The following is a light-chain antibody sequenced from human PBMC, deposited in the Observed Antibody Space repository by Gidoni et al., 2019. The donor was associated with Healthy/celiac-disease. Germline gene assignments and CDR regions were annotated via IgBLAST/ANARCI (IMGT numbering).Light chain of an antibody. J-gene: IGKJ2*01. CDR1: QSVSSY. Sequence: IVVTQSPATLSLSPGERATLPCRASQSVSSYLAWYQQKPGQAPRLLIYDASNRATGIPARFSGSGSGTDFTLTISSREPEDFAVYYCQQRSNWTPSTFXXXTKLEIK. CDR2: DAS. CDR3: QQRSNWTPST. V-gene: IGKV3-11*01.